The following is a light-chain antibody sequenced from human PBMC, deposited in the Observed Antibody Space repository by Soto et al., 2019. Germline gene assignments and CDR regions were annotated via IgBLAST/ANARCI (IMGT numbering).Light chain of an antibody. CDR3: QSYDSSLSVLYV. V-gene: IGLV1-40*01. J-gene: IGLJ1*01. CDR2: GNS. CDR1: SSNSGAGYD. Sequence: QPVLTQPPSVSGAPGQRVTISCTGSSSNSGAGYDVHWYQQLPGTAPKLLIYGNSNRPSGVPDRFSGSKSGTSASLAITGLQAEAEADYYCQSYDSSLSVLYVFGTGTKLTVL.